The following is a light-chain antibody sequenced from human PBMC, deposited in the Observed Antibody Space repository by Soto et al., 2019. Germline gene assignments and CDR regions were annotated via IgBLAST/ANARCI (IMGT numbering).Light chain of an antibody. CDR3: TSYTTSSTLHV. Sequence: QSALTQPASVSGSPGQSITISCTGTSNDIGGYNYVSWYQQHPGKAPKLLIYEVSNRPSGTSSRFSGSKSGNTASLTISGLQAEDEADYYGTSYTTSSTLHVFGTGTKVTVL. CDR2: EVS. V-gene: IGLV2-14*01. J-gene: IGLJ1*01. CDR1: SNDIGGYNY.